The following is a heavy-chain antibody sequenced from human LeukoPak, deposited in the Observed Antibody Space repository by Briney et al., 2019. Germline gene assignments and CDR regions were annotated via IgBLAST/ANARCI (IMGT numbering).Heavy chain of an antibody. V-gene: IGHV4-39*01. CDR2: IYYSGST. J-gene: IGHJ4*02. D-gene: IGHD6-13*01. Sequence: SETLSLTCTVSGGSISSSSYYWGWIRQPPGKGLEWIGSIYYSGSTYYNPSLKSRVTISVDTSKNQFSLKLSSVTAADTAVYYCARRRGYSSSWYGDWGQGTLVPVSS. CDR1: GGSISSSSYY. CDR3: ARRRGYSSSWYGD.